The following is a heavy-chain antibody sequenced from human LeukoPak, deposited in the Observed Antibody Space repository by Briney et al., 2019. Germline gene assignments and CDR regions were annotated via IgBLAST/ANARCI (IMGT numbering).Heavy chain of an antibody. J-gene: IGHJ4*02. V-gene: IGHV3-23*01. D-gene: IGHD2-8*02. CDR3: AKDTLGYCTGGVCSHFDY. Sequence: GGSLRLSCAASGFTFSSYAMSWVRQAPGKGLEWVSAIRSTGGSTNYADSVKGRFTISRDNSKNTLFLQMNSLRDEDTAVYYCAKDTLGYCTGGVCSHFDYWGQGTLVTVSS. CDR2: IRSTGGST. CDR1: GFTFSSYA.